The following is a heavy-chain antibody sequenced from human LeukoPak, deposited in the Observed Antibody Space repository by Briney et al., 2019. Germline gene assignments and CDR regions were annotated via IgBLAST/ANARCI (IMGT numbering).Heavy chain of an antibody. V-gene: IGHV1-18*01. J-gene: IGHJ6*03. CDR3: GRTIEGWTYGQRYHYMDV. CDR2: ISAYNGNT. D-gene: IGHD3-10*01. CDR1: GYTFTSYG. Sequence: GASVKVSCKASGYTFTSYGISWVRQAPGQGLEWMGWISAYNGNTNYAQKLQGRVTMTTDTSTSTAYMELRSLRSDDTAVYYCGRTIEGWTYGQRYHYMDVWGKGTTVIISS.